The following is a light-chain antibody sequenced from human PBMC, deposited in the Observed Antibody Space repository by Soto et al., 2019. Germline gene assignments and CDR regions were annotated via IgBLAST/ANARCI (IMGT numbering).Light chain of an antibody. V-gene: IGKV1-39*01. CDR3: QQTYSTPPIT. CDR2: TTS. Sequence: DIQMTQSPSSLSASVGDRFTITCRSSQSISSYLNWSQQKPGTAPKLLIYTTSSLQSGVPSRFSGSGSGTDFTLTISSLQPEDFGTYYCQQTYSTPPITFGQGTRLEI. CDR1: QSISSY. J-gene: IGKJ5*01.